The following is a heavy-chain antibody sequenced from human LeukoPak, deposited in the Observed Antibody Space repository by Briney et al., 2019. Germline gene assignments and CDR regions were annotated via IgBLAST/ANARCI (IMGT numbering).Heavy chain of an antibody. Sequence: PGGSLRLSCAASGFTLSNYAMTWVRRAPGKGLEWVSGISNSGSSTYYADSVKGRFTISRDNSLSTLFLQMNSLRVEDTAIYYCAKISSRSVPRSYSDFWGQGNLVTVSS. CDR1: GFTLSNYA. CDR2: ISNSGSST. D-gene: IGHD2-15*01. V-gene: IGHV3-23*05. CDR3: AKISSRSVPRSYSDF. J-gene: IGHJ4*01.